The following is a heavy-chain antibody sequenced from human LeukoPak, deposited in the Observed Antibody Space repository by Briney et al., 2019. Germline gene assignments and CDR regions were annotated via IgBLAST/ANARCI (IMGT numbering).Heavy chain of an antibody. J-gene: IGHJ4*02. CDR1: GGSFSGDY. CDR2: INHSGST. V-gene: IGHV4-34*01. Sequence: SETLSLTCAVYGGSFSGDYWSWIRQPPGKGLEWIGEINHSGSTNYNPSLKSRVTISVDTSKNQFSLKLSSVTAADTAVYYCARGRVRVYDSSGYAYWGQGTLVTVSS. CDR3: ARGRVRVYDSSGYAY. D-gene: IGHD3-22*01.